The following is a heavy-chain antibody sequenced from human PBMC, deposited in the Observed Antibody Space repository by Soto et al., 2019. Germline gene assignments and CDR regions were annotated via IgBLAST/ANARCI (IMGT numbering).Heavy chain of an antibody. CDR3: AAGSGWYEYFDY. V-gene: IGHV4-34*01. D-gene: IGHD6-19*01. CDR1: GGSFSGNY. Sequence: QVQLQQWGAGLLKPSETLSLACAVYGGSFSGNYCSWIRKPPGKGLEWIGEIDHSGSTHYNPSLKSRVTMSVDTSTNHFSLTVISVTAAGTAVYYCAAGSGWYEYFDYWGQGSLVSVSS. J-gene: IGHJ4*02. CDR2: IDHSGST.